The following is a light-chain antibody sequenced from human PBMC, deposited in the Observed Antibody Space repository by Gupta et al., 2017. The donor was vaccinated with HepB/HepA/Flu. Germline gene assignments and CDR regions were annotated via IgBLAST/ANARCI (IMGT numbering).Light chain of an antibody. CDR1: QSVSSY. CDR3: QQRSNWPPIT. V-gene: IGKV3-11*01. CDR2: DAS. J-gene: IGKJ4*02. Sequence: VLPQSPATLSFPPGERATLSCRASQSVSSYLAWYQQKPGQAPRLLIYDASNGATGIPARFSGSGSGTDFTLTISSLEPEDFAVYCCQQRSNWPPITFGGGTKVEIK.